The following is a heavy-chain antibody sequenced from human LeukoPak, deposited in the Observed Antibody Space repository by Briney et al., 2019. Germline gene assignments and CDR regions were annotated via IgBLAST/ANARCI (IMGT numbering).Heavy chain of an antibody. CDR2: ISSSGSTI. D-gene: IGHD3-10*01. CDR1: GFTFSSYE. V-gene: IGHV3-48*03. J-gene: IGHJ4*02. CDR3: AKFPPRPPYYYGSFYFDD. Sequence: GGSLRLSCAASGFTFSSYEMNWVRQAPGKGLEWVSYISSSGSTIYYADSVKGRFTISRDNPKNSLYLQMNSLRGDDTAVYYCAKFPPRPPYYYGSFYFDDWGQGTLVTVSS.